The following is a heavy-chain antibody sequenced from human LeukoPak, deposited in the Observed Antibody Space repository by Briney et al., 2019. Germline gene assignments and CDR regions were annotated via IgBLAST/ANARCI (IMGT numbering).Heavy chain of an antibody. V-gene: IGHV1-69*05. J-gene: IGHJ4*02. CDR3: GLSSSPRRSFDY. D-gene: IGHD6-6*01. CDR1: GGTFSSYA. Sequence: ASVKVSCKASGGTFSSYAISWVRQAPGQGLEWMGGIIPIFGTANYAQKFQGRVTITTDESTSTAYMELSSLRSEDTAVYYCGLSSSPRRSFDYWGQGTLVTVSS. CDR2: IIPIFGTA.